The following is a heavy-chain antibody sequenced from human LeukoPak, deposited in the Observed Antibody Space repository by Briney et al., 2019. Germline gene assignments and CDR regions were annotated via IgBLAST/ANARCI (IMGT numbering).Heavy chain of an antibody. CDR1: GFTFDDYA. Sequence: PGGSLRLSCAASGFTFDDYAMHWVRQAPGKGLGWVSLISWDGGSTSYADSVKGRFTISRDNSKNSLYLQMNGLRAEDTALYYCAKDRYSGYDLGYDYYYYYMDVWGKGTTVTVSS. CDR2: ISWDGGST. J-gene: IGHJ6*03. V-gene: IGHV3-43D*03. CDR3: AKDRYSGYDLGYDYYYYYMDV. D-gene: IGHD5-12*01.